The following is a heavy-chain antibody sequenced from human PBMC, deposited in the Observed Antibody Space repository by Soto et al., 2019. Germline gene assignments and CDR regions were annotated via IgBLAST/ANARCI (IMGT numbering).Heavy chain of an antibody. CDR1: GGSISVYY. V-gene: IGHV4-59*01. J-gene: IGHJ4*02. CDR3: ARGVGSSPPRY. CDR2: VYDNGRP. Sequence: SETLSLTCTISGGSISVYYWSWIRQSPRQGLEWIGYVYDNGRPYYSPSLKSRVTISADTSENQISLKLTSATAAATAVYYCARGVGSSPPRYWGRGTLVTVSS. D-gene: IGHD3-9*01.